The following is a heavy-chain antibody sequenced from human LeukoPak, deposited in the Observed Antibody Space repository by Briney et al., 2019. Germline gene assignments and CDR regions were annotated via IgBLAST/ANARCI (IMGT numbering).Heavy chain of an antibody. V-gene: IGHV4-4*09. CDR3: ARLAKYSSSVGLDY. CDR1: GGSISSYY. Sequence: PSETLSLTCTVSGGSISSYYWSWIRQPPGKGLEWIWYIYTSGSTNYNPSLKSRVTISVDTSKNQFSLKLSSVTAADTAVYYCARLAKYSSSVGLDYWGQGTLVTVSS. D-gene: IGHD6-6*01. CDR2: IYTSGST. J-gene: IGHJ4*02.